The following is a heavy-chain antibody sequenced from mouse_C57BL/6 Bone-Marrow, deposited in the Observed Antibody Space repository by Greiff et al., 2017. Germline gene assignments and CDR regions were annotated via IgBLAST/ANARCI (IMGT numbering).Heavy chain of an antibody. V-gene: IGHV1-81*01. CDR3: ASGAPDAMDY. CDR1: GYPFTSYG. CDR2: IYPRSGNT. Sequence: QVQLKESGAELARPGASVTLSCKASGYPFTSYGISWVKQRTGQGLEWIGEIYPRSGNTYYNEKFKGKATLTADKSSSTAYMELRSLTSEDSAVYFCASGAPDAMDYWGQGTSVTVSS. J-gene: IGHJ4*01. D-gene: IGHD3-1*01.